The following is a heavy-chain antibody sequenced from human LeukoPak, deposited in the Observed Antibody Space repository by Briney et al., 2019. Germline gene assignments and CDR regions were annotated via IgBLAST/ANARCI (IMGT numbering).Heavy chain of an antibody. D-gene: IGHD3-3*01. J-gene: IGHJ4*02. Sequence: TGGSLRLSCAASGFTFSSYSMNWVRQAPGKGLEWVSSISSSSSYIYYADPVKGRFTISRDNAKNSLYLQMNSLRAEDTAVYYCARGDFWSGYYRYFDYWGQGTLVTVSS. CDR3: ARGDFWSGYYRYFDY. CDR2: ISSSSSYI. CDR1: GFTFSSYS. V-gene: IGHV3-21*01.